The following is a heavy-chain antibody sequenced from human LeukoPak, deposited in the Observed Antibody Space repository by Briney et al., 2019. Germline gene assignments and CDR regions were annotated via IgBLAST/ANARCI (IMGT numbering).Heavy chain of an antibody. CDR1: GFTFSSYW. Sequence: GGSLRLSCAASGFTFSSYWMSWVRLAPGKGLEWVANLKGDGSEKWYVDSVKGRFTISRDNAQNSVHLQMNSLRAEDTAVYYCARDEYRSRWLHPWGQGTLVTVTS. D-gene: IGHD4-11*01. V-gene: IGHV3-7*01. CDR3: ARDEYRSRWLHP. J-gene: IGHJ5*02. CDR2: LKGDGSEK.